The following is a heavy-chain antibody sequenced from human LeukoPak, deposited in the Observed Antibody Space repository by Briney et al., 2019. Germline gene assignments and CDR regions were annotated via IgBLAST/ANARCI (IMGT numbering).Heavy chain of an antibody. J-gene: IGHJ4*02. V-gene: IGHV4-34*01. Sequence: PSETLSLTCAVYGGSFSGYYWSWIRQPPGKGLEWIGEINHSGSTNYNPSLKSRVTISVDMSKNQLSLKLSSVTAADTAVYYCARGFYGSGSQFDYWGQGTLVTVSS. CDR3: ARGFYGSGSQFDY. CDR2: INHSGST. D-gene: IGHD3-10*01. CDR1: GGSFSGYY.